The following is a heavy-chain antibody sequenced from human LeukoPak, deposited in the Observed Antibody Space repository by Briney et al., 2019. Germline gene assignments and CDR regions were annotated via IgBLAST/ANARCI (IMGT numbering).Heavy chain of an antibody. Sequence: GGSLRLSCAASGFTFSSYWMHWVRQAPGKGLVWVSRINSDGSSTSYADSVKGRFTISRDNAKNTLYLQMNSLRAEDTAVYYCAHFSYYYGSGSYAFDIWGQGTMVTVSS. V-gene: IGHV3-74*01. J-gene: IGHJ3*02. CDR3: AHFSYYYGSGSYAFDI. CDR1: GFTFSSYW. CDR2: INSDGSST. D-gene: IGHD3-10*01.